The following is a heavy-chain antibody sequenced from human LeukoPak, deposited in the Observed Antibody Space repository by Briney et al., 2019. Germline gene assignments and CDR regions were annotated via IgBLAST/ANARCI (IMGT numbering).Heavy chain of an antibody. CDR2: INPNSGGT. J-gene: IGHJ4*02. D-gene: IGHD3-16*01. V-gene: IGHV1-2*06. CDR3: ARTVGGGAIDY. CDR1: VYTFTGYY. Sequence: ASVKVSCKASVYTFTGYYMHWVRQAPGQGLEWMGRINPNSGGTNYAQKFQGRVTMTRDTSISTAYMERSRLRSDDTAVYYCARTVGGGAIDYWGQGTLVTVSS.